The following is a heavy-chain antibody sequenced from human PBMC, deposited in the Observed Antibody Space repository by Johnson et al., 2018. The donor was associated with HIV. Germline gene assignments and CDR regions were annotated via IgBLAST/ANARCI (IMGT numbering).Heavy chain of an antibody. CDR1: GFSFSSYE. Sequence: VQLVESGGGLVQPGGSLRLSCAASGFSFSSYEMNWVRQAPGKGLEGVSVISGSGGNTKYADSVKGRFSISRDNSKNSMYLEMNSLRAEDKAGYYWGREELWFGELYHAFDIWGQGTMVTVSS. CDR2: ISGSGGNT. J-gene: IGHJ3*02. CDR3: GREELWFGELYHAFDI. D-gene: IGHD3-10*01. V-gene: IGHV3-48*03.